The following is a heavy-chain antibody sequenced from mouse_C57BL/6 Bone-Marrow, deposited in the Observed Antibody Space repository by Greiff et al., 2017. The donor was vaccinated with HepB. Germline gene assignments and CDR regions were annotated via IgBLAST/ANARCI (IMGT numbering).Heavy chain of an antibody. Sequence: EVQVVESGGGLVQPGGSLKLSCAASGFTFSDYGMAWVRQAPRKGPEWVAFISNLAYSIYYADTVTGRFTLSRENAKHTLYLEMSSLRSEDTAMYYCARASSYYFDYWGQGTTLTVSS. CDR1: GFTFSDYG. CDR2: ISNLAYSI. CDR3: ARASSYYFDY. V-gene: IGHV5-15*01. J-gene: IGHJ2*01.